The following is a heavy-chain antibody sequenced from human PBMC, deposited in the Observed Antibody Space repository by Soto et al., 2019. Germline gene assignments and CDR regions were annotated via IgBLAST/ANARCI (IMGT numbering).Heavy chain of an antibody. D-gene: IGHD1-26*01. CDR3: ARRGWENSDAFDI. V-gene: IGHV1-18*04. Sequence: QVQLVQSGAEVKKPGASVKVSCKASGYDISWVRQAPGQGLEWMGRISAYNGNTNYAQKLQDRVTMTTDTSTSTAYMELRSLTSDDTAVYYCARRGWENSDAFDIWGQGTMVTVSS. CDR2: ISAYNGNT. CDR1: GYD. J-gene: IGHJ3*02.